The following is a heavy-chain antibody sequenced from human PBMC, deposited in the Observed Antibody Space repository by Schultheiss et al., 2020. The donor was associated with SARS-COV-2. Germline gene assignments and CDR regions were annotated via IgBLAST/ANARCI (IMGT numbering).Heavy chain of an antibody. CDR2: IYYSGST. V-gene: IGHV4-59*01. D-gene: IGHD3-10*01. CDR3: ARPYGSGSYYNAPFDY. CDR1: GGSMTSYY. J-gene: IGHJ4*02. Sequence: SETLSLTCNVSGGSMTSYYWSWIRQSPGKGLEWIGYIYYSGSTNYNPSLKSRVTISVDTSKNQFSLKLSSVTAADTAVYYCARPYGSGSYYNAPFDYWGQGTLVTVSS.